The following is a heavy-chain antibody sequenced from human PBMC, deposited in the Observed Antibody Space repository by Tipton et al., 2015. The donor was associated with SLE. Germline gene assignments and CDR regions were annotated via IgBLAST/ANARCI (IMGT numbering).Heavy chain of an antibody. CDR1: GGSFSDYY. Sequence: TLSLTCAVYGGSFSDYYWSWIRQPPGKGLEWIGEINHSGSTNYNPSLKSRVTISVDTSKNQFSLNLSSVTAADTAVYYCARGSPGGNPSFDYWGQGTLVTVSS. D-gene: IGHD4-23*01. CDR2: INHSGST. J-gene: IGHJ4*02. V-gene: IGHV4-34*01. CDR3: ARGSPGGNPSFDY.